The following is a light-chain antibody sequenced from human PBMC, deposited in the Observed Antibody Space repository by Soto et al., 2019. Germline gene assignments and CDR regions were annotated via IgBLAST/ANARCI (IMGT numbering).Light chain of an antibody. V-gene: IGKV4-1*01. CDR3: QQYYSTPLT. CDR1: RSVLYSSNNKSY. CDR2: WAS. Sequence: DIVMTQSPDCLAVSLGERATINCKSSRSVLYSSNNKSYLAWYQQKPGQPPKLLIYWASTRESGVPDRFSGSGSGTDFTLTISSLQAEDVAVYYCQQYYSTPLTFGQGTKVEIK. J-gene: IGKJ1*01.